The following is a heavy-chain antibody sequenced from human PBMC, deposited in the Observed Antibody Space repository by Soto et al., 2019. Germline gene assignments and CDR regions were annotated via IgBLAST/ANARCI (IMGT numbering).Heavy chain of an antibody. D-gene: IGHD2-2*01. V-gene: IGHV4-59*01. Sequence: PSETLSLTCTVSGGSISSYYWSWIRQPPGKGLEWIGYIYYSGSTNYNPSLKSRVTISVDTSKNQFSLKLSSVTAADTAVYYCARERRYCSSTSRSTGFDPWGQGTLVTV. CDR3: ARERRYCSSTSRSTGFDP. J-gene: IGHJ5*02. CDR2: IYYSGST. CDR1: GGSISSYY.